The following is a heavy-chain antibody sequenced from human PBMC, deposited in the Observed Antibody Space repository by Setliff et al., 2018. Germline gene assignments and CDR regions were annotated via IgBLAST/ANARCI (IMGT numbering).Heavy chain of an antibody. CDR2: IYYSGST. V-gene: IGHV4-31*03. CDR1: GGSISSGGYY. CDR3: ARVALVVVIRNAFDI. Sequence: SETLSLTCTVSGGSISSGGYYRSWIRQHPGKGLEWIGYIYYSGSTYYNPSLKSRVTISVDTSKNQFSLKLSSVTAADTAVYYCARVALVVVIRNAFDIWGQGTMVTVS. J-gene: IGHJ3*02. D-gene: IGHD2-21*01.